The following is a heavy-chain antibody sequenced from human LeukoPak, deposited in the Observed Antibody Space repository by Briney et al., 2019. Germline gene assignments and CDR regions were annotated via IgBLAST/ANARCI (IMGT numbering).Heavy chain of an antibody. Sequence: GGSLRLSCAASGFTFSSNGMNWFRQAPGKGLEWVSSISSSSSYIYYADSVKGRFTISRDNAKNSLYLQMDSLRAEDTAVYYCARDRSGGNWFDPWGQGTLVTVSS. V-gene: IGHV3-21*01. CDR2: ISSSSSYI. CDR1: GFTFSSNG. J-gene: IGHJ5*02. D-gene: IGHD3-16*01. CDR3: ARDRSGGNWFDP.